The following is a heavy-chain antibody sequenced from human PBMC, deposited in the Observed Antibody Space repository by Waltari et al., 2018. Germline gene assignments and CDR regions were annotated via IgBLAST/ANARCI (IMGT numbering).Heavy chain of an antibody. Sequence: QVQLVQSEAEVRKPGASVKVSCQASGYNFIDYYVHWVRQAPGQGLEWMGWVNPNSCGTMYLRKFEGWVTFSTDTSVNTAYMEVTRLKSDDTATYFCARARAWGPKAFDVWGQGTRLTVSS. CDR3: ARARAWGPKAFDV. CDR1: GYNFIDYY. V-gene: IGHV1-2*04. CDR2: VNPNSCGT. J-gene: IGHJ3*01. D-gene: IGHD7-27*01.